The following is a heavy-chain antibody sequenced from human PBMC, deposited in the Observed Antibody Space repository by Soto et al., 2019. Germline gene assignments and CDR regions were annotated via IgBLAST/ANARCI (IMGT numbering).Heavy chain of an antibody. CDR2: INVYNGNT. CDR3: ARGVGSGSYYNQYNWFDP. V-gene: IGHV1-18*01. J-gene: IGHJ5*02. CDR1: CYTFTNYG. D-gene: IGHD3-10*01. Sequence: ASLKVSCKASCYTFTNYGISWVRQAPGQGLEWMGWINVYNGNTKYAQKVQGRVTMTTDTSTSTAYMELRSLRSDDTAVYYCARGVGSGSYYNQYNWFDPWGQGTLVTVSS.